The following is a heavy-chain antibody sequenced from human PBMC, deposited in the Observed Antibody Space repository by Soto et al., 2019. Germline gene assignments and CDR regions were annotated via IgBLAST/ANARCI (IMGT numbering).Heavy chain of an antibody. Sequence: ASVKVSCKASGGTFSSYAISWVRQAPGQGLEWMGGIIPIFGTANYAQKFQGRVTITADESTSTAYMELSSLRSEDTAVYYCARLGDRRDGYNNATAGYWGHGTLVTVSS. CDR2: IIPIFGTA. J-gene: IGHJ4*01. V-gene: IGHV1-69*13. CDR1: GGTFSSYA. CDR3: ARLGDRRDGYNNATAGY. D-gene: IGHD3-16*01.